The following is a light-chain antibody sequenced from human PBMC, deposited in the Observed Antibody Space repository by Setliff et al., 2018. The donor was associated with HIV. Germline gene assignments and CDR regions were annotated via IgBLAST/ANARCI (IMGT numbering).Light chain of an antibody. V-gene: IGLV2-23*02. Sequence: QSVLAQPASVSGSPGQSITISCTGTTSDVGSYNLVSWYQQHPGKAPQLIIYEVTKRPSGVSSRFSGSKSGNTAALTISGLRAEDEGDYYCCSYARGTTYVFGTGTKVTGL. CDR3: CSYARGTTYV. J-gene: IGLJ1*01. CDR2: EVT. CDR1: TSDVGSYNL.